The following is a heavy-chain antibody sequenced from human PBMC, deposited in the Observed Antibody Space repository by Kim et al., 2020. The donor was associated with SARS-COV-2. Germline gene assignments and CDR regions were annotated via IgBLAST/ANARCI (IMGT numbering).Heavy chain of an antibody. V-gene: IGHV7-4-1*02. CDR2: INTNTGNP. D-gene: IGHD3-3*01. CDR1: GYTFTSYA. J-gene: IGHJ6*03. Sequence: ASVKVSCKASGYTFTSYAMNWVRPAPGQGLEWMGWINTNTGNPTYAQGFTGRFVFSLDTSVSTAYLQISSLKAEDTAVYYCARENSITIFGVVISFDYMDVWGKGTTVTVSS. CDR3: ARENSITIFGVVISFDYMDV.